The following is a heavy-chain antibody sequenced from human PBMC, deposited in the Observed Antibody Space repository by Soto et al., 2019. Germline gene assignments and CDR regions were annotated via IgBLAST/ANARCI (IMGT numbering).Heavy chain of an antibody. CDR1: GGGTLGNDA. Sequence: GASVKVSCKASGGGTLGNDAISWVRQAPGQGLEWLGRISPFFGTTDYSQSFQGRLTMTADASTGTVYMDLRSLKSDDTAVYYCAREVVTETTWGSFDSWGQGTLVTVSS. J-gene: IGHJ4*02. V-gene: IGHV1-69*13. CDR2: ISPFFGTT. CDR3: AREVVTETTWGSFDS. D-gene: IGHD2-21*02.